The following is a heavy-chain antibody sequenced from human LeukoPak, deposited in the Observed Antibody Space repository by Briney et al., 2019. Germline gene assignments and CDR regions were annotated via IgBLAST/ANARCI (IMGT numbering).Heavy chain of an antibody. Sequence: GVLRLSCEASGSTFTSYWMSWVRQPPGKGLEWIGEIYHSGSTNYNPSLKSRVTISVDKSKNQFSLKLSSVTAADTAVYYCARDRWDYGDSSYYFDYWGQGTLVTVSS. J-gene: IGHJ4*02. CDR1: GSTFTSYW. V-gene: IGHV4-4*02. D-gene: IGHD4-17*01. CDR3: ARDRWDYGDSSYYFDY. CDR2: IYHSGST.